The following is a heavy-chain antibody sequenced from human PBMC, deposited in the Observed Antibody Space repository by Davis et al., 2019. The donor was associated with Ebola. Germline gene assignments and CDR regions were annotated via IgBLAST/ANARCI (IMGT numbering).Heavy chain of an antibody. CDR3: ARWGGMDV. Sequence: GESLKISCAASGFTFSSYAMHWVRQAPGKGLEWVAVISYDGSNKYYADSVKGRFTISRDNSKNTLYLQMNSLGAEDTAVYYCARWGGMDVWGQGTTVTVSS. CDR2: ISYDGSNK. CDR1: GFTFSSYA. D-gene: IGHD3-16*01. J-gene: IGHJ6*02. V-gene: IGHV3-30*04.